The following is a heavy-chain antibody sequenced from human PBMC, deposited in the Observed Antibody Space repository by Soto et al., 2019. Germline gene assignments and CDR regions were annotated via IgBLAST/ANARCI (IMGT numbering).Heavy chain of an antibody. CDR3: AGGRDEPPVGLYFES. CDR2: IIPMFGTP. D-gene: IGHD1-26*01. J-gene: IGHJ4*02. Sequence: SVKVSCKASGGAFTDYIFDWVRQAPGQGLEWMGGIIPMFGTPKYAQKFQHRVTISADVSTGTAYMELTRLRFDDTAVYYCAGGRDEPPVGLYFESWGEGTRVTVSS. V-gene: IGHV1-69*13. CDR1: GGAFTDYI.